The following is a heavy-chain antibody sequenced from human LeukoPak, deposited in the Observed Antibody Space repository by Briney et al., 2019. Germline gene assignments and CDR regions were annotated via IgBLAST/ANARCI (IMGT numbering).Heavy chain of an antibody. CDR2: FDPEDGVT. V-gene: IGHV1-24*01. CDR3: ATGDTAMPKDAFDI. CDR1: GYTLTELS. D-gene: IGHD5-18*01. J-gene: IGHJ3*02. Sequence: ASVKVSCKVSGYTLTELSMHWVRQAPGKGLEWMGGFDPEDGVTIYAQKFQGRVTMTEDTSTDTAYMELSSLRSEDTAVYYCATGDTAMPKDAFDIWGQGTMVTVSS.